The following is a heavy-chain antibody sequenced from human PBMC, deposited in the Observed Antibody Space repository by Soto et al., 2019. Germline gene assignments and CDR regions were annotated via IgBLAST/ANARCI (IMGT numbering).Heavy chain of an antibody. CDR3: AHAFGGTSWPNDAFDV. CDR1: GFSLSSNGVA. V-gene: IGHV2-5*02. CDR2: IYWDDDK. Sequence: QITLKEAGPTLVKPTQTLTLTCTFSGFSLSSNGVAVGWIRQPPGEALEWLALIYWDDDKRYRASLKTRLNTTKNTSKTQLVLTMTDMDPVDTATYYCAHAFGGTSWPNDAFDVWGQGTVVTVSS. D-gene: IGHD1-26*01. J-gene: IGHJ3*01.